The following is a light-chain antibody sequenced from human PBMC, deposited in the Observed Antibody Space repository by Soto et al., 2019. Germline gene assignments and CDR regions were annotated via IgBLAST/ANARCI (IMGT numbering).Light chain of an antibody. J-gene: IGLJ1*01. V-gene: IGLV2-14*01. Sequence: QSVLTQPASVSGSPGQSITISCTGTSSDVGGYNYVSWYQQHPGKAPKLMIYEVSNRPSGISNRFSGSKSGNTAFLTISGLQPEDEADYYCSSFTGPTTLDVFGTGTKLTVL. CDR3: SSFTGPTTLDV. CDR1: SSDVGGYNY. CDR2: EVS.